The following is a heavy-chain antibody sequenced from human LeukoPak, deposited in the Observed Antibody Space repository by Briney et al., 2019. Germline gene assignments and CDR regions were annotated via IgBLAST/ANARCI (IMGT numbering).Heavy chain of an antibody. J-gene: IGHJ6*02. CDR1: GFTFNNYA. D-gene: IGHD1-14*01. V-gene: IGHV3-23*01. Sequence: GGSLRLSCAASGFTFNNYAMNWVRQAPGKGLEWVSVISGSGGTTYYTDSVKGRFTISRDSSKNTLYLQMNSLRAEDTAVYYCAKVSGGGLYYDGMDVWGQGTTVTVSS. CDR2: ISGSGGTT. CDR3: AKVSGGGLYYDGMDV.